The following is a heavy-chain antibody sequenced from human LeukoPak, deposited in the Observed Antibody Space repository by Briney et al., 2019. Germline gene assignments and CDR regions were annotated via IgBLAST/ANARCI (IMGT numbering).Heavy chain of an antibody. CDR3: VRDNCTGTSCHHFDY. J-gene: IGHJ4*02. V-gene: IGHV3-7*01. D-gene: IGHD2-2*01. CDR2: IKEDGSEK. Sequence: TGGSLRLSCAASAFTFTNYWMSWVRQAPGKGLEWVANIKEDGSEKYYVDSVKGRFTISRDNAKNSLYLQMNSLRAEDTAVHYCVRDNCTGTSCHHFDYWGQGTLVTVSS. CDR1: AFTFTNYW.